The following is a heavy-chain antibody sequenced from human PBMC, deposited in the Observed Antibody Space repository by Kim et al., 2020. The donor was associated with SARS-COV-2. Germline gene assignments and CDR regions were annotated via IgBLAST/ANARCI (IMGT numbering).Heavy chain of an antibody. Sequence: GGSLRLSCAASGFTFSSYALSWVRQAPGKGLEWVSSISGNGGSTYYADSVKGRFTISRDNSKNTLFLQMNNLRADDTAVYYCAKWAGASFFFDYWGQGT. CDR1: GFTFSSYA. D-gene: IGHD6-19*01. CDR3: AKWAGASFFFDY. CDR2: ISGNGGST. J-gene: IGHJ4*02. V-gene: IGHV3-23*01.